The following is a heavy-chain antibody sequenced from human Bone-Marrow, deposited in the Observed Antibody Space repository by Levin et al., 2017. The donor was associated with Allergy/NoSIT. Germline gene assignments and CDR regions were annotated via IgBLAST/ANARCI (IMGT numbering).Heavy chain of an antibody. D-gene: IGHD6-13*01. CDR3: ARRRAAYGMDV. V-gene: IGHV4-39*01. Sequence: PSETLSLTCTVSGDSIYNGDYYWGWIRQTPGKGLEWIGSIYYNGETYFNPSLKSRVTISVDTSKNQFSLKLNSVTAADTAVYYCARRRAAYGMDVWGQGTTVTVSS. J-gene: IGHJ6*02. CDR1: GDSIYNGDYY. CDR2: IYYNGET.